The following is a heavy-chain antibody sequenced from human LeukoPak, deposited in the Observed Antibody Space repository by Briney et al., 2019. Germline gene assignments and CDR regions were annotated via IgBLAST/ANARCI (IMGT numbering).Heavy chain of an antibody. J-gene: IGHJ5*02. CDR1: GGSISSYY. Sequence: SPSQTLSLTCTVSGGSISSYYWSSIRQPAGKGLEWIGRIYTSGSTNYHPSLESRVTMSVDTSKNQFSLKLSSVTAADTAVYYCARGLIAAAGWFDPWGQGTLVTVSS. D-gene: IGHD6-13*01. CDR3: ARGLIAAAGWFDP. V-gene: IGHV4-4*07. CDR2: IYTSGST.